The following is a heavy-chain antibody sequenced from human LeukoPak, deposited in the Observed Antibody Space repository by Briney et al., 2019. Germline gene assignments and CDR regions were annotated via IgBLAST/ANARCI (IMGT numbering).Heavy chain of an antibody. CDR2: ISYDGSNK. J-gene: IGHJ5*02. D-gene: IGHD6-13*01. Sequence: GGSLRLSCAASGFTFSSYAMHWVRQAPGKGLEWVAVISYDGSNKYYADSVKGRFTISRDNSKSTLYLQMNSLRAEDTAVYYCARGRRGYSSSWYSHIDPWGQGTLVIVSS. V-gene: IGHV3-30-3*01. CDR3: ARGRRGYSSSWYSHIDP. CDR1: GFTFSSYA.